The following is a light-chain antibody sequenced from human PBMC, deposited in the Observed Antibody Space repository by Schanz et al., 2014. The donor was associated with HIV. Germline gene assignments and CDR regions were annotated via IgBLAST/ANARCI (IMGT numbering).Light chain of an antibody. V-gene: IGKV1-5*03. Sequence: DIQMTPSPSTLSASVGDRVTITCRASQDIRARLAWYQQKPGKAPNLLIYRASYLESGVPSRFSGSGSGTEFTLTISSLQPDDFATYYCQQCVTYPYTFGQGTKLDIK. CDR3: QQCVTYPYT. CDR1: QDIRAR. CDR2: RAS. J-gene: IGKJ2*01.